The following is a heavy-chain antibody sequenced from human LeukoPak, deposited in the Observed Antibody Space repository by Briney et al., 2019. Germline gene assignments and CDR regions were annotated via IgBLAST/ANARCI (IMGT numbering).Heavy chain of an antibody. CDR3: AKSPQYYDFWIAYDY. D-gene: IGHD3-3*01. CDR2: ISGSGGGT. Sequence: GGSLRLSCAASGFTFSSYAMSWVRQAPGKGLEWVSAISGSGGGTYYADSVKGRFTISRDNSKNTLYLQMNSLRAEDTAVYYCAKSPQYYDFWIAYDYWGQGTLVTVSS. V-gene: IGHV3-23*01. CDR1: GFTFSSYA. J-gene: IGHJ4*02.